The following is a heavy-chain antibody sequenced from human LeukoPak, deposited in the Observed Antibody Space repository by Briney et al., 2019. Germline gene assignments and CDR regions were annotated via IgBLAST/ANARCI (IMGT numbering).Heavy chain of an antibody. D-gene: IGHD3-22*01. CDR2: IKTDGSEK. J-gene: IGHJ1*01. CDR1: GFTFSNYW. CDR3: ATYSSLNRREFQY. Sequence: GGSLRLSCEGSGFTFSNYWMGWARQAPGKGLQWVANIKTDGSEKYYVDSVKGRFTISRDNAKNSLYLQMNSLRAEDTAVYYCATYSSLNRREFQYWGQGTLLTVSS. V-gene: IGHV3-7*01.